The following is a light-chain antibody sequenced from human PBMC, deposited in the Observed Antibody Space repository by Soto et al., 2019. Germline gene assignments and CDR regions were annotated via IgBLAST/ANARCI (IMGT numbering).Light chain of an antibody. V-gene: IGKV3-15*01. CDR2: GAS. Sequence: EIVLTQYPGTLSLSPGERATLSCGASKSVSSNLAWYQQKPGQAPRPVIYGASTRATGIPARLSGSGYGTELTITISSMKSEDLAVYYCLQYSNWTRTFGQGTKVDIK. J-gene: IGKJ1*01. CDR1: KSVSSN. CDR3: LQYSNWTRT.